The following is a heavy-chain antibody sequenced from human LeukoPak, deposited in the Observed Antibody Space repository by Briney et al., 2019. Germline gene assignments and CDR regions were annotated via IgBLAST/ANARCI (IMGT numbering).Heavy chain of an antibody. J-gene: IGHJ4*02. Sequence: SQTLSLTCTVSGDSISSGGYYWSWIRHHPGKGLEWIGYTYYGGSTYYTPTLESRVSISIDTSAYQFSLELSSVTAADTAVYYCARSGPHGGWYYFDYWGQGTLVTVSS. D-gene: IGHD6-19*01. CDR3: ARSGPHGGWYYFDY. CDR2: TYYGGST. CDR1: GDSISSGGYY. V-gene: IGHV4-31*03.